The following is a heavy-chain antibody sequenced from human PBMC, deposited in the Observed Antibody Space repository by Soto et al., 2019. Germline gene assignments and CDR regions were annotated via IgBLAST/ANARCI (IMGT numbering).Heavy chain of an antibody. J-gene: IGHJ6*02. CDR3: ASSFGKYCTNGVCSRDYYYGMDV. CDR2: IIPIFGTA. V-gene: IGHV1-69*12. CDR1: GGTFSSYA. Sequence: QVQLVQSGAEVKKPGSSVKVSCKASGGTFSSYAISWVRQAPGQGLEWMGGIIPIFGTANYAQKFQGRVTITADESTSTAYVELSSLRSEDTAVYYCASSFGKYCTNGVCSRDYYYGMDVWGQGTTVTVSS. D-gene: IGHD2-8*01.